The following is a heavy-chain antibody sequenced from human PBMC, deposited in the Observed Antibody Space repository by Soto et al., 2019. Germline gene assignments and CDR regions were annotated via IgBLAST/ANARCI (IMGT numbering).Heavy chain of an antibody. CDR2: ISDRGDTT. CDR3: AKDKPGTTSFDY. J-gene: IGHJ4*02. CDR1: GFTISSNA. Sequence: EVQLLESGGGLVQPGGSLRLSCAASGFTISSNAMYWVRQAPGTGLEWVSGISDRGDTTHYADSVKGRFTISRDTSKNTLYLQLNALRADDTAVYYCAKDKPGTTSFDYWGQGTLVTVSS. V-gene: IGHV3-23*01. D-gene: IGHD1-1*01.